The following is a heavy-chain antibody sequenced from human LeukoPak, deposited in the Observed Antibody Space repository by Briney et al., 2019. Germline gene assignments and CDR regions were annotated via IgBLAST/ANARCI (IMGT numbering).Heavy chain of an antibody. J-gene: IGHJ4*02. V-gene: IGHV4-59*01. CDR1: GGSISGYY. D-gene: IGHD3-22*01. CDR3: ARATYDSSVHFDY. CDR2: IYYSGST. Sequence: PSETLSLTCTVSGGSISGYYWSWIRQPPGKGLEWIGYIYYSGSTNYNPSLQSRVTISVDTSKSQFSLKLSSVTAADTAVYYCARATYDSSVHFDYWGQGTLVTVSS.